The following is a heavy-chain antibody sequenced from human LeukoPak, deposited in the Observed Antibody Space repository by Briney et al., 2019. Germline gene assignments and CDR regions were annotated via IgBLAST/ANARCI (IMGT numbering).Heavy chain of an antibody. CDR2: ISYDGSNK. Sequence: GGSLRLSCAASGFTFSSYAMHWVRQAPGKGLEWVAVISYDGSNKYYADSVKGRFTISRDNSKNTLYLKMNSLRAEDTAVYYCARDVGLGFDILTGSYFDYWGQGTLVTVSS. V-gene: IGHV3-30*04. CDR3: ARDVGLGFDILTGSYFDY. CDR1: GFTFSSYA. D-gene: IGHD3-9*01. J-gene: IGHJ4*02.